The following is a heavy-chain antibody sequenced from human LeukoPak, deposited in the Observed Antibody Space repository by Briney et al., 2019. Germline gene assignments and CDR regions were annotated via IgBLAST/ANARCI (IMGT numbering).Heavy chain of an antibody. V-gene: IGHV3-66*02. D-gene: IGHD2-15*01. CDR1: EFTVSSDY. J-gene: IGHJ3*02. CDR2: ISSGGNT. CDR3: ARDLSGVHQYAFDI. Sequence: GGSLRLSCTASEFTVSSDYMNWVRQAPGKGLEWVSVISSGGNTYYADSVKGRFTISRDNSKNTLYLQMNSLRAEDTAVYYCARDLSGVHQYAFDIWGQGTMVTVSS.